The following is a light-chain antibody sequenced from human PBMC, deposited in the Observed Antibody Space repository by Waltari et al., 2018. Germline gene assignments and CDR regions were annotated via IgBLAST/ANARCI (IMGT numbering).Light chain of an antibody. CDR3: CSYAGRSPVV. CDR1: SSALGGYTS. J-gene: IGLJ2*01. CDR2: DVS. Sequence: QSALTQPASVSGSPGQSITISCTGTSSALGGYTSVYWYQRHPGKAPTLMIYDVSKRPSGVSNRFSVSKSGNRASLTISGLQAEDEADYYCCSYAGRSPVVFGGGTKLTVL. V-gene: IGLV2-23*02.